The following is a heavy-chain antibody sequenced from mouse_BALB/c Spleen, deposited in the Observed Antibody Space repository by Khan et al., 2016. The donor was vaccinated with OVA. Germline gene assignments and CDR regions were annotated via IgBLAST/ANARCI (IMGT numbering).Heavy chain of an antibody. Sequence: QVQLKESGPELVRPGTSVKLSCKASGYTFTSYWMNWIKQRPEQGLEWIGRIDPYDSDTHYNQKFKDKATLTVDKSSNTAYMQLTSLTTDDSAVYDSARNPLAYWSQGTLVTVSA. CDR1: GYTFTSYW. CDR3: ARNPLAY. CDR2: IDPYDSDT. V-gene: IGHV1-52*01. J-gene: IGHJ3*01.